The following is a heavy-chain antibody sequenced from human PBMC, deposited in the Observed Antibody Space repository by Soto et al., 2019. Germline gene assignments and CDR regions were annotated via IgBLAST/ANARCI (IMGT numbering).Heavy chain of an antibody. D-gene: IGHD3-10*01. CDR3: AHRRVGSMGGAPDY. V-gene: IGHV2-5*02. CDR2: IYWDDDK. Sequence: QITLKESGPTLVKPTQTLTLTCTFSGFSLSTSGVGVGWIRQPPGKALEWLALIYWDDDKRYSPSLKSRLTITRDTSKNQVVLTMTNMDPVDTATYYCAHRRVGSMGGAPDYWGQGTLVTVSS. J-gene: IGHJ4*02. CDR1: GFSLSTSGVG.